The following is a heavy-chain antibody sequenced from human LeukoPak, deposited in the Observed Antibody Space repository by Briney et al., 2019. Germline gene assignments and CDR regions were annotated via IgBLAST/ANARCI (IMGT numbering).Heavy chain of an antibody. CDR2: IYSGGTT. V-gene: IGHV3-66*01. D-gene: IGHD6-19*01. CDR3: ARRYPYSSAWHPSAFDV. Sequence: GGSLRLSCAASAFTVSSNYMSWVRQAPGKGLEWVSIIYSGGTTYCADSVKGSFTISRDNSKNTLYLQMNSLRAEDTAVYYCARRYPYSSAWHPSAFDVWGQGTMVTVSS. CDR1: AFTVSSNY. J-gene: IGHJ3*01.